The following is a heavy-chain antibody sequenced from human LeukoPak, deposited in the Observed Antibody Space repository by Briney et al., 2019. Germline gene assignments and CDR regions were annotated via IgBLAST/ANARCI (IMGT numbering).Heavy chain of an antibody. Sequence: GGSLRLSCAASGFTVSSNYMSWVRQAPGKGLKWVSVIYSGGSTYYADSVKGRFTISRDNSKNTLYLQMNSLRAEDTAVYYCARVDYGDYGFDYWGQGTLVTVSS. CDR1: GFTVSSNY. CDR2: IYSGGST. CDR3: ARVDYGDYGFDY. V-gene: IGHV3-66*01. D-gene: IGHD4-17*01. J-gene: IGHJ4*02.